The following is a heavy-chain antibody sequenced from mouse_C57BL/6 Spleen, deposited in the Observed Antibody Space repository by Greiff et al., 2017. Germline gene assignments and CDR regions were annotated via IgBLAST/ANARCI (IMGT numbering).Heavy chain of an antibody. CDR1: GYTFTSYW. J-gene: IGHJ3*01. Sequence: VQLQQPGAELVRPGSSVKLSCKASGYTFTSYWMHWVKQRPIQGLEWIGNFYPSGSGTPYNQKFKDKATLTVDKSSSTAYMQLSSLTSEDSAVYYGARARQLRLLAYWGQGTLVTVSA. D-gene: IGHD3-2*02. V-gene: IGHV1-52*01. CDR2: FYPSGSGT. CDR3: ARARQLRLLAY.